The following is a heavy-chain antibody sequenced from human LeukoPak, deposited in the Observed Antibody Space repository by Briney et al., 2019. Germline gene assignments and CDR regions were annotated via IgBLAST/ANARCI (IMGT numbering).Heavy chain of an antibody. D-gene: IGHD6-6*01. CDR2: IRFDGSNK. CDR1: GFTFSNYD. CDR3: AKLGSSSSFDF. J-gene: IGHJ4*02. Sequence: GGSLRLSCAASGFTFSNYDMHWVRQAPGKGLEWVTFIRFDGSNKYYADSVEGRFTISRDNSKSTLYLQMNSLTAEDTAVYYCAKLGSSSSFDFWGQGTLVTVSS. V-gene: IGHV3-30*02.